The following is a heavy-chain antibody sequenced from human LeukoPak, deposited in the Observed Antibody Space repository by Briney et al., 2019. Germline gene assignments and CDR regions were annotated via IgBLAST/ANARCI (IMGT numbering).Heavy chain of an antibody. V-gene: IGHV3-7*01. Sequence: GGSLRLSCVASGFPFSSYWMTWVRQAPGKGLEWVANIKQDGSKKSYVDSVKGRFTISRDNSRSTLYLQMNSLRPEDTAIYYCAREGYYGSGSPPSLYFDYWGQGTLVTVSS. J-gene: IGHJ4*02. CDR2: IKQDGSKK. CDR1: GFPFSSYW. D-gene: IGHD3-10*01. CDR3: AREGYYGSGSPPSLYFDY.